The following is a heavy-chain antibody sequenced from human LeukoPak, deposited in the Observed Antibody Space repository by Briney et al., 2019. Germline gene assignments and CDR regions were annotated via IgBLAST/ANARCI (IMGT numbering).Heavy chain of an antibody. CDR3: ELSGSYNY. CDR1: GGSFSGYY. V-gene: IGHV4-34*01. Sequence: SETLSLTCAVYGGSFSGYYWSWIRQPPGKGLEWIGEINHSGSTNYNPSLKSRVTISVDTSKNQFSLKLSSVTAADTAVYCCELSGSYNYWGQGTLVTVSS. CDR2: INHSGST. D-gene: IGHD1-26*01. J-gene: IGHJ4*02.